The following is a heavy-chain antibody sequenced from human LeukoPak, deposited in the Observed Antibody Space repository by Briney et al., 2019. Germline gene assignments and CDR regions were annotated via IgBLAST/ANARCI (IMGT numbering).Heavy chain of an antibody. CDR2: IKEDGSEI. D-gene: IGHD3-10*01. J-gene: IGHJ4*02. CDR3: ARSPDGVDN. Sequence: GGSLRLSCAASGFIFSNYWMTWVRQTPGKGLEFVANIKEDGSEIFYLDSVKGRFTISRDNAKNSVYLQMNSLRAEDTAVYSCARSPDGVDNWGQGTLVTVSS. CDR1: GFIFSNYW. V-gene: IGHV3-7*01.